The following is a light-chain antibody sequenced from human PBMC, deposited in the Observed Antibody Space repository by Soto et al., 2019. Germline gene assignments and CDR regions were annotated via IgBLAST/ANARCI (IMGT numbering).Light chain of an antibody. CDR1: SFNIGNNY. CDR3: GTWDGSLSAGV. Sequence: QSVLTQPPSVSAAPGQKVTISCSGSSFNIGNNYVSWYQQLPGTAPKLLIYEDYKRPSGIPDRFSGSKSGTSATLDITGLRTGDEADYYCGTWDGSLSAGVFGTGTKLTVL. V-gene: IGLV1-51*02. CDR2: EDY. J-gene: IGLJ1*01.